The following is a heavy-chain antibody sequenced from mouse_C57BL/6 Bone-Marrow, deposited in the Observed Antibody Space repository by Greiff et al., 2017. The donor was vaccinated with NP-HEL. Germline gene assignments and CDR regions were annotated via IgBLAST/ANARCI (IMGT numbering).Heavy chain of an antibody. V-gene: IGHV1-74*01. CDR1: GYTFTSYR. CDR3: AITPYIDY. CDR2: THPPDSDT. J-gene: IGHJ2*01. Sequence: QVQLQQPGAELAKPGASVKVSRKASGYTFTSYRMHRVKQRPGQGLEWIGRTHPPDSDTTYNQKLKGKATLTVDKSSSLAYMQLSSSTSGDSPANSCAITPYIDYWLQGTTLTVSS.